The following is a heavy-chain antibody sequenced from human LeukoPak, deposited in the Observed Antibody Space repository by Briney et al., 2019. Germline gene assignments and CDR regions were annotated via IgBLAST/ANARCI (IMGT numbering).Heavy chain of an antibody. D-gene: IGHD3-22*01. CDR1: GDSVSSNSAA. Sequence: SQTLSLTCATSGDSVSSNSAAWNWIRQSPSRGLEWLGRTYYRSKWYNDYAVSVKSRITINPDTSKNQFSLQLNSVTPEDTAVYYCARDVYYYDSSGYGAIGFDYWGQGTLVTVSS. CDR2: TYYRSKWYN. CDR3: ARDVYYYDSSGYGAIGFDY. J-gene: IGHJ4*02. V-gene: IGHV6-1*01.